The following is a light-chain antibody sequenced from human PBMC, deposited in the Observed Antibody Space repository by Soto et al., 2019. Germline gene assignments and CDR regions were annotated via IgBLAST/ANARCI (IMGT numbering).Light chain of an antibody. V-gene: IGLV4-69*01. J-gene: IGLJ2*01. CDR2: VNSNGSH. CDR1: SGHSSYV. CDR3: QTWGSGIRVV. Sequence: QLVLTQSPSASASLGASVKLTCTLSSGHSSYVIAWHQQQPEKGPRYLMKVNSNGSHSKWDGIPDRFSGSSSGAERYLTISSLQSEDEADYYCQTWGSGIRVVFGGGTKVTVL.